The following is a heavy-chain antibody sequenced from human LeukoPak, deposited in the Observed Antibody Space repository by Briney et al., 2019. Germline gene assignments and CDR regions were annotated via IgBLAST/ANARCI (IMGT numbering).Heavy chain of an antibody. Sequence: GGSLRLSCAASGFTVSSNYMSWVRQAPGKGLEWVSVIYSGGSTYYADSVKGRFTISRDNAKNSLYLQMNSLRAEDTAVYYCAREMGGYPFDYWGQGTLVTVSS. D-gene: IGHD5-12*01. CDR2: IYSGGST. J-gene: IGHJ4*02. CDR3: AREMGGYPFDY. CDR1: GFTVSSNY. V-gene: IGHV3-53*01.